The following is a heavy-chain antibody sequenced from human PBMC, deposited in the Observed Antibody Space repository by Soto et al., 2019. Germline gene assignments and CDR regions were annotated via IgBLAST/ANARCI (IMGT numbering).Heavy chain of an antibody. CDR2: IYYSGST. CDR1: GGSISSYY. D-gene: IGHD4-4*01. CDR3: ARDAGTTVTELDY. J-gene: IGHJ4*02. V-gene: IGHV4-59*01. Sequence: SETLSLTCTVSGGSISSYYWSWIRQPPGKGLEWIGYIYYSGSTNYNPSLKSRVTISVDTSKNQFSLKLSSVTAADTAVYYCARDAGTTVTELDYWGQGTLVTVSS.